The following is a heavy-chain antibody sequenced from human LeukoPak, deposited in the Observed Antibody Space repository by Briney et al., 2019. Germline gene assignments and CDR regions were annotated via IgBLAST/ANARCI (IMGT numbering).Heavy chain of an antibody. D-gene: IGHD2-15*01. V-gene: IGHV1-18*01. CDR1: GYTFTSYG. J-gene: IGHJ6*02. CDR2: ISAYNGNT. CDR3: ARACSGGSCYLLGYYYYGMDV. Sequence: GASVKVSCKASGYTFTSYGISWVRQAPGQGLEWMGWISAYNGNTNYAQKLQGRVTMTTDTSTSTAYMELRSLRSGDTAVYYCARACSGGSCYLLGYYYYGMDVWGQGTTVTVSS.